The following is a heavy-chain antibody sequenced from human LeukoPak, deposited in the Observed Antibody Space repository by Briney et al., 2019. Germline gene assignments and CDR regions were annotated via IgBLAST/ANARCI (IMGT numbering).Heavy chain of an antibody. Sequence: SETLSLTCAVYGGSFSGYYWSWIRQPPGKGLEWIGEINHSGSTNYNPSLKSRVTISVDTSKYQFSLKLSSVTAADTAVYYCASMREWLSNYYYYGMDVWGQGTTVTVSS. V-gene: IGHV4-34*01. J-gene: IGHJ6*02. CDR2: INHSGST. D-gene: IGHD3-3*01. CDR1: GGSFSGYY. CDR3: ASMREWLSNYYYYGMDV.